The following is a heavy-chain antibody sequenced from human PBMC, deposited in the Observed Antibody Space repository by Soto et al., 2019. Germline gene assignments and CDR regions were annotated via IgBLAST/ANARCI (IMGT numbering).Heavy chain of an antibody. D-gene: IGHD3-22*01. CDR1: GFTFSSYS. V-gene: IGHV3-21*01. J-gene: IGHJ3*02. CDR3: ARVASITIIVVGAFDI. Sequence: PGGSLRLSCAASGFTFSSYSMNWVRQAPGKGLEWVSSISSSSSYIYYADSVKGRFTISRDNAKNSLYLQMNSLRAEDTAVYYCARVASITIIVVGAFDICGQWTMVTDS. CDR2: ISSSSSYI.